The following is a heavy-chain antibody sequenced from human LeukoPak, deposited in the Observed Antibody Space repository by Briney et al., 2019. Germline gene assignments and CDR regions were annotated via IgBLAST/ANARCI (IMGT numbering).Heavy chain of an antibody. J-gene: IGHJ4*02. Sequence: PSGTLSLTCTVSGGXINSYYWTWIRQPPGKGLEWIGYIYYSGNTNYNPSLKSRVTISVDTSKNQFSLRLSSVTAADTAVYYCARVECDRMGSEIDYWGQGTLVTVSS. CDR2: IYYSGNT. CDR3: ARVECDRMGSEIDY. V-gene: IGHV4-59*01. CDR1: GGXINSYY. D-gene: IGHD3-22*01.